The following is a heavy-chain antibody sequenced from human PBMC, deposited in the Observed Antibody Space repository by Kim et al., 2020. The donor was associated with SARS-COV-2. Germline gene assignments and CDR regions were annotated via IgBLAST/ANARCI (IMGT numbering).Heavy chain of an antibody. Sequence: SETLSLTCFVSGDSISNYYWNWIRQPPGKRLEWMSLVHPSGRNMYNPSLKSRVTISLDTSLNLFSLTLRSVTAAATAVYYCARHENSGTYPLDTWGPGTLLTVSS. CDR3: ARHENSGTYPLDT. V-gene: IGHV4-59*08. D-gene: IGHD3-10*01. CDR2: VHPSGRN. CDR1: GDSISNYY. J-gene: IGHJ5*02.